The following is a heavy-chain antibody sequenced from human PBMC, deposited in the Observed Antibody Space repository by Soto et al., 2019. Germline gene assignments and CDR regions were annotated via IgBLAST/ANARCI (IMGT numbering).Heavy chain of an antibody. CDR3: ARDRGYSSSWYYYYGMDV. V-gene: IGHV3-30*03. CDR2: ISYDGSNK. Sequence: GGSLRLSCAASGFTFSSYGMHWVRQAPGKGLEWVAVISYDGSNKYYADSVKGRFTISRDNSKNTLYLQMNSLRAEDTAVYYCARDRGYSSSWYYYYGMDVWGQGTTVTVSS. CDR1: GFTFSSYG. J-gene: IGHJ6*02. D-gene: IGHD6-13*01.